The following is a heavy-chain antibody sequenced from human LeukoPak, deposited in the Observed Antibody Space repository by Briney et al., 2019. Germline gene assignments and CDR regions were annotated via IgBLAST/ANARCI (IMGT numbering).Heavy chain of an antibody. CDR1: GGSFSGYY. Sequence: SETLSLTCAVYGGSFSGYYWSWIRQPPGKGLEWIGYIYYSGSTNYNPSLKSRVTISVDTSKNQFSLKLSSVTAADTAVYYCARSPVEQLGLYYYYYMDVWGKGTTVTVSS. CDR3: ARSPVEQLGLYYYYYMDV. CDR2: IYYSGST. J-gene: IGHJ6*03. V-gene: IGHV4-59*01. D-gene: IGHD6-6*01.